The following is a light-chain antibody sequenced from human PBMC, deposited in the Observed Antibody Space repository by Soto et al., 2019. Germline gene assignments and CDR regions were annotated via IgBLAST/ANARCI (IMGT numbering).Light chain of an antibody. CDR3: QQYEKWPPSIT. Sequence: DIQMTQSPSTLSASVGDRVTITCRASQTVNTWLAWYQQKPGKAPKVLIFDASSLKTGVPSRFSGSGSGTEFTLTISNLQPDDFATYYCQQYEKWPPSITFGQGTRLEIK. CDR1: QTVNTW. CDR2: DAS. V-gene: IGKV1-5*01. J-gene: IGKJ5*01.